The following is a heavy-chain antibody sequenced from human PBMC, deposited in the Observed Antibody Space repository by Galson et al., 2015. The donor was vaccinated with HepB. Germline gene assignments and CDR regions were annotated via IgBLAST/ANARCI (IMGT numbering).Heavy chain of an antibody. Sequence: SVKVSCKASGYTFTSYGISWVRQAPGQGLEWMGWISAYNGNTNYAQKLQGRVTMTTDTSTSTAYMELRSLRSDDTAVYYCARGPSSGSTQSNYYYYYGMDVWGQGTTVTVSS. V-gene: IGHV1-18*01. J-gene: IGHJ6*02. CDR3: ARGPSSGSTQSNYYYYYGMDV. CDR1: GYTFTSYG. CDR2: ISAYNGNT. D-gene: IGHD3-10*01.